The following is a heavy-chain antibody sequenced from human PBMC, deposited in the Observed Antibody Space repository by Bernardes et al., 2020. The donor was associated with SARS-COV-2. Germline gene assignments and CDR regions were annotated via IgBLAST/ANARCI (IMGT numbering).Heavy chain of an antibody. Sequence: GSIRLSSAASVFSFNNFGIHWVRPAPGKGLEWVAVISYEGSKKYYADSVEGRFTISKDNSKNTVYLEMNSLRPEDTAVYYCAKVQAILWIRPHYSAMDVWGQGTTVAVSS. J-gene: IGHJ6*02. CDR3: AKVQAILWIRPHYSAMDV. CDR2: ISYEGSKK. V-gene: IGHV3-30*18. D-gene: IGHD5-18*01. CDR1: VFSFNNFG.